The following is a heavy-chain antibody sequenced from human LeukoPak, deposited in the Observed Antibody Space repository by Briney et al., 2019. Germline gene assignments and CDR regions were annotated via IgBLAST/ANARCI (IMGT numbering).Heavy chain of an antibody. CDR3: AREPADYYYYYGMDV. CDR1: GFTFSSYA. D-gene: IGHD2-2*01. CDR2: ISYDGSNK. V-gene: IGHV3-30*04. J-gene: IGHJ6*04. Sequence: PGGSLLLSCAASGFTFSSYAMHWVRQAPGKGLEWVAVISYDGSNKYYADSVKGRFTISRDNSKNTLYLQMNSLRAEDTAVYYCAREPADYYYYYGMDVWGKGTTVTVSS.